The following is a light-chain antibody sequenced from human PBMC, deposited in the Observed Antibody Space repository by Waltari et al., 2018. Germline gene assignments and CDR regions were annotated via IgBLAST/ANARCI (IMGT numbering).Light chain of an antibody. V-gene: IGLV5-45*01. CDR2: YTADSDK. Sequence: QAVVTQPASLSASPQASVSLTCTLRSRVTVGPYRTYWYQKKPGSLPQFLLWYTADSDKQQASGVPSRFSGSKDASANTGILVISGLQAEDEGDYYCLIWHSSAWVFGGGTKVTVL. CDR3: LIWHSSAWV. CDR1: SRVTVGPYR. J-gene: IGLJ3*02.